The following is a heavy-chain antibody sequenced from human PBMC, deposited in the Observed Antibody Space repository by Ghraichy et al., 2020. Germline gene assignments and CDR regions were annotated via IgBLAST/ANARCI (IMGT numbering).Heavy chain of an antibody. CDR2: ISSGSSTI. V-gene: IGHV3-48*01. J-gene: IGHJ4*02. Sequence: GGSLRLSCAPSVFTFGSHSMSWVRQAPGKGLEWISYISSGSSTIIYADSVKGRFTISRDNAKNSLYLQMNSLRVEDTAVYYCARDQYYGSGSYLDYWGQGSLVTVSS. D-gene: IGHD3-10*01. CDR3: ARDQYYGSGSYLDY. CDR1: VFTFGSHS.